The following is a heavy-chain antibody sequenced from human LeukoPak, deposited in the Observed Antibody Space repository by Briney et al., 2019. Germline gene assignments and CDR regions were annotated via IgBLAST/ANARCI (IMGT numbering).Heavy chain of an antibody. CDR3: ARFTPQGYGWGGYNRFDP. J-gene: IGHJ5*02. D-gene: IGHD3-16*01. CDR1: GGSISSYY. CDR2: IYYSRST. Sequence: SETLSLTCTVSGGSISSYYWNWIRQPPGKGLEWIGYIYYSRSTNYNPSLKSRVTISVDTSKNQFSLNLTSVTAADTAVYYCARFTPQGYGWGGYNRFDPWGQGTLVTVSS. V-gene: IGHV4-59*01.